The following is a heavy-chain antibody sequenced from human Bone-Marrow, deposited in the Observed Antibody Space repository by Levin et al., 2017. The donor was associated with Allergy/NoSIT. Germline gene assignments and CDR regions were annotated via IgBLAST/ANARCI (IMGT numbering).Heavy chain of an antibody. CDR1: GFTFGDYA. J-gene: IGHJ3*02. D-gene: IGHD2-15*01. V-gene: IGHV3-49*04. CDR2: IRSKAYGGTT. CDR3: TRVYCSGGSCSHIDI. Sequence: PGGSLRLSCTASGFTFGDYAMSWVRQAPGKGLEWVGFIRSKAYGGTTEYAASVKGRFTISRDDSKSIAYLQMNSLKTEDTAVYYCTRVYCSGGSCSHIDIWGQGTMVTVSS.